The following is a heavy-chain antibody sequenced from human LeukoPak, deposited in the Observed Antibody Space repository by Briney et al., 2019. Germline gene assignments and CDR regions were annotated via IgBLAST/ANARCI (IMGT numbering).Heavy chain of an antibody. D-gene: IGHD2-2*01. J-gene: IGHJ6*04. Sequence: GESLKISCKGSGYSFTSYWIGWVRQMPGKGLEWMGIIYPGDSDTRYSPSLQGQVTISAGKSISTAYLQWSSLKASDTAMYYCARHGGGIVVVPAAKGGMDVWGKGTTVTVSS. CDR3: ARHGGGIVVVPAAKGGMDV. CDR2: IYPGDSDT. CDR1: GYSFTSYW. V-gene: IGHV5-51*01.